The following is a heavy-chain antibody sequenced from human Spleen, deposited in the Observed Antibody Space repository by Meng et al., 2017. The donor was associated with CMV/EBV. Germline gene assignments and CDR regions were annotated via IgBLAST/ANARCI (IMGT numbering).Heavy chain of an antibody. Sequence: YAMGWVRQAPGKGLEGVSAISGSGGSTYYADSVKGRFTISRDNSKNTLYLQMNSLRAEDTAVYYCAKVFTAGTTLELYYYYYYGMDVWGQGTMVTVSS. D-gene: IGHD1-7*01. CDR2: ISGSGGST. J-gene: IGHJ6*02. CDR3: AKVFTAGTTLELYYYYYYGMDV. CDR1: YA. V-gene: IGHV3-23*01.